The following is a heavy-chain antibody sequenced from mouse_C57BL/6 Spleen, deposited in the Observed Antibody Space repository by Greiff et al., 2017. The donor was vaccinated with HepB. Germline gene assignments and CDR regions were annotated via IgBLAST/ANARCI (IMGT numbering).Heavy chain of an antibody. CDR3: ARNSFSEGYYAWFAY. V-gene: IGHV2-9-1*01. Sequence: VKLVESGPGLVAPSQSLSITCTVSGFSLTSYAISWVRQPPGKGLEWLGVIWTGGGTNYNSALKSRLSISKDNSKSQVFLKMNSLQTDDTARYYCARNSFSEGYYAWFAYWGQGTLVTVSA. CDR2: IWTGGGT. D-gene: IGHD2-3*01. CDR1: GFSLTSYA. J-gene: IGHJ3*01.